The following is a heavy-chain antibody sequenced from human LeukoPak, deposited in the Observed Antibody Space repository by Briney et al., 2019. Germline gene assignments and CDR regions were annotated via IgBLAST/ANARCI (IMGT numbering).Heavy chain of an antibody. V-gene: IGHV3-48*01. CDR2: ISSSSSTI. CDR3: ARDKFVPATGYYFDY. CDR1: GFTFSSYS. Sequence: GGSLRLSCAASGFTFSSYSMNWVRQAPGKGLEWVSYISSSSSTIYYADSVKGRFTISRDNAKNSLYLQMNSLRAEDTAVYYCARDKFVPATGYYFDYWGQGTLVTVSS. D-gene: IGHD2-2*01. J-gene: IGHJ4*02.